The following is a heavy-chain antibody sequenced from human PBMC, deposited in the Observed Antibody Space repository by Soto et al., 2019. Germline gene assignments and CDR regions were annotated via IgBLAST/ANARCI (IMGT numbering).Heavy chain of an antibody. CDR1: GYTFTAYA. V-gene: IGHV1-3*04. Sequence: QVQLVQSGAEVKKPGASVKVSCKASGYTFTAYAIHWVRQAPGQRLEWMGWINTGNGDTKFSQNFQGRVAITGDTSASTAYMELSSLRSEDTAVDYCAGDPYPSSAPFDPWGQGTLVTVTS. CDR2: INTGNGDT. CDR3: AGDPYPSSAPFDP. J-gene: IGHJ5*02. D-gene: IGHD6-6*01.